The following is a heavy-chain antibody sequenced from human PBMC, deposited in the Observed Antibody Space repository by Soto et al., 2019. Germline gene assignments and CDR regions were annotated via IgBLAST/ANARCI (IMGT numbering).Heavy chain of an antibody. CDR1: GFTFSSYG. CDR2: ISYDGSNK. J-gene: IGHJ4*02. V-gene: IGHV3-30*18. CDR3: AKDGLIAVAGTSGPGDY. D-gene: IGHD6-19*01. Sequence: GGSLRLSCAASGFTFSSYGMHWVRQAPGKGLEWVAVISYDGSNKYYADSVKGRFTISRDNSKNTLYLQMNSLRAEDTAVYYCAKDGLIAVAGTSGPGDYWGQGTLVTVSS.